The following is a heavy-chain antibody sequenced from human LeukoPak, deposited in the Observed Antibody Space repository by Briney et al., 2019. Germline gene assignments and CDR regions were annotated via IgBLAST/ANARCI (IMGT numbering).Heavy chain of an antibody. Sequence: GESLKISCKGSGYIFPNYWLGWVRQMPGKGLEWMGIIYPGDSDTRYSPSFQGQVTISADKSISTAYLQWSSLKASDTAMYYCAKWSGGYSYGYFDYWGQGTLVTVSS. CDR1: GYIFPNYW. J-gene: IGHJ4*02. D-gene: IGHD5-18*01. CDR3: AKWSGGYSYGYFDY. V-gene: IGHV5-51*01. CDR2: IYPGDSDT.